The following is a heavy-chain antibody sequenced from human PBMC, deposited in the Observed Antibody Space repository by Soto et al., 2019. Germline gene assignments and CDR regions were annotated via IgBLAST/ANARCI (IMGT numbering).Heavy chain of an antibody. CDR3: ARVNERWDYGYYYGMDV. V-gene: IGHV4-61*01. CDR1: GGSVSSGSYD. J-gene: IGHJ6*02. D-gene: IGHD4-17*01. CDR2: IYYSGST. Sequence: SETLSLTCTVSGGSVSSGSYDWSWIRQPPGKGLEWIGYIYYSGSTNYNPSLKSRVTISVDTSKNQFSLKLSSVTAADTAVYYCARVNERWDYGYYYGMDVWGQGTTVTVSS.